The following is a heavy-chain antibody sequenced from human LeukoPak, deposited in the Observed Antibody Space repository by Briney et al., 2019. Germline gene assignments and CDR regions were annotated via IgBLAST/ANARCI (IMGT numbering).Heavy chain of an antibody. CDR2: ISAYNGNT. Sequence: ASVKVSCKASGYTFTSYGISWVRQAPGQGLEGMGWISAYNGNTNYAQKLQGRVTMTTDTSTSTAYMELRSLRSDDTAVYYCARDRPDYYDSSGYYALRYWGQGTLVTVSS. V-gene: IGHV1-18*01. D-gene: IGHD3-22*01. J-gene: IGHJ4*02. CDR1: GYTFTSYG. CDR3: ARDRPDYYDSSGYYALRY.